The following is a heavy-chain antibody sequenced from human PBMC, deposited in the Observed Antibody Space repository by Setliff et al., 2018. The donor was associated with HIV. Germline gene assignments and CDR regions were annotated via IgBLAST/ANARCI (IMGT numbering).Heavy chain of an antibody. J-gene: IGHJ4*02. CDR1: GGSISTGGYY. Sequence: KTSETLSLTCTVSGGSISTGGYYWSWIRQHPGKGLEWIGYIYNSGGTYYNPSLKSRITMSIDTSKNQFSLKVSSVTAADTAVYYCARERSLITNRRYFDSRGQGTQVTVSS. V-gene: IGHV4-31*03. CDR3: ARERSLITNRRYFDS. D-gene: IGHD3-16*01. CDR2: IYNSGGT.